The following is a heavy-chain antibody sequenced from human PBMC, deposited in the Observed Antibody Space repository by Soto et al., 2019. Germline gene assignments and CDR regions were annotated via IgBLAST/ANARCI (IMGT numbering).Heavy chain of an antibody. J-gene: IGHJ3*01. D-gene: IGHD3-16*01. CDR2: INPSGGGP. V-gene: IGHV1-46*03. Sequence: QVQLMQSGAEVKQPGASVKVSCKASGYTFTNYYMHWVRQVPGQGLEWMGIINPSGGGPAHAQNFRGRLTTTSDTSTTTIYMELNSLRSEDTAVYFCARSDRGGDGELDGWGQGTMVTGSS. CDR3: ARSDRGGDGELDG. CDR1: GYTFTNYY.